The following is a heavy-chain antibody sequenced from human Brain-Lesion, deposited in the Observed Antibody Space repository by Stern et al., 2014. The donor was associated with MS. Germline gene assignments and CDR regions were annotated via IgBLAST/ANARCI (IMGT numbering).Heavy chain of an antibody. J-gene: IGHJ6*02. Sequence: QVQLVQYGAEVKKPGASVKVSCKTSGYIFTGYYIHWVRQAPGQGLAWMAWINPTPGGTKYAQKFQGRVTMSRDTSISTAYVELSSLTSDDTAVYYCARDQRGITIFGVVTDYYYLGMDVWGQGTTVTVSS. CDR1: GYIFTGYY. V-gene: IGHV1-2*02. CDR2: INPTPGGT. CDR3: ARDQRGITIFGVVTDYYYLGMDV. D-gene: IGHD3-3*01.